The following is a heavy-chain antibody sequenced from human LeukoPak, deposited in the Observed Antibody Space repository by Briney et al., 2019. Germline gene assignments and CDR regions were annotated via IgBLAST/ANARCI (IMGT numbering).Heavy chain of an antibody. V-gene: IGHV3-64D*09. Sequence: GGSLRLSCSASEFSFSRYAMHWVRQGPGKGLEHVSTISSNGASTYYADSAKGGFTISRDNSKNTLYLQLSSLSAEDTAVYYCVKGGYYDSSGFPEYFQDWGQGTLVSASS. CDR1: EFSFSRYA. CDR2: ISSNGAST. J-gene: IGHJ1*01. D-gene: IGHD3-22*01. CDR3: VKGGYYDSSGFPEYFQD.